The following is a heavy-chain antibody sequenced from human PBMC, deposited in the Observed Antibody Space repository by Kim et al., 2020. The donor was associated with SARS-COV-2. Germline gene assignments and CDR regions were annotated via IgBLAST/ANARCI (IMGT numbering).Heavy chain of an antibody. CDR3: TRGRAKLDY. V-gene: IGHV3-49*02. CDR2: TT. J-gene: IGHJ4*02. Sequence: TTEYAASVKGRCTISRDDSKSIAYLQMNSLKTEDTGVYYCTRGRAKLDYWGQGTLVTVSS.